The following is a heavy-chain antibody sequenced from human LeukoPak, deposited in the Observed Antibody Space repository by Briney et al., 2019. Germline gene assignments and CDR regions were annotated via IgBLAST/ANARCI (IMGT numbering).Heavy chain of an antibody. V-gene: IGHV1-8*03. CDR1: GYTFTSYD. CDR2: MNPNSGNT. J-gene: IGHJ4*02. D-gene: IGHD5-18*01. CDR3: ARGIAYSYGYDYFDY. Sequence: AASVKVSCKPSGYTFTSYDINWVRQATGQGLEWMGWMNPNSGNTGYAQKLQGRVTITRNTSISTAYMELSSLRSEGTAMYFCARGIAYSYGYDYFDYWGQGTLVTVSS.